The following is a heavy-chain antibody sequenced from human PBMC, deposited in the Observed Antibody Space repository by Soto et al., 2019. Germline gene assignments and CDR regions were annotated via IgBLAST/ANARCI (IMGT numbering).Heavy chain of an antibody. V-gene: IGHV3-33*01. CDR1: GFTFMNHG. D-gene: IGHD6-6*01. Sequence: GSLRLSCEASGFTFMNHGMHWFRQAPGKGLEWVAVIWYDGSDKYYGDSVKGRFTISRDNSKNPLYREMNSLRDEDTAAYYCARDIASRRFDYLGQGVLVTVYS. CDR3: ARDIASRRFDY. CDR2: IWYDGSDK. J-gene: IGHJ4*02.